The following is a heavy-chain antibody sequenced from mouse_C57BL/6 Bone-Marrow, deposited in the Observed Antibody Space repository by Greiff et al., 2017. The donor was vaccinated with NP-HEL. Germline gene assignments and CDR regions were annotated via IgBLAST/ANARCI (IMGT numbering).Heavy chain of an antibody. CDR2: IDPSDSYT. V-gene: IGHV1-59*01. J-gene: IGHJ3*01. CDR1: GYTFTSYW. CDR3: ERVSTMVNWFAY. D-gene: IGHD2-2*01. Sequence: QVQLQQPGAELVRPGTSVKLSCKASGYTFTSYWMHWVKQRPGQGLEWIGVIDPSDSYTNYNQKFKGKATLTVDTSSSTAYMQLSSLTSEDSAVYYCERVSTMVNWFAYWGQGTLVTVSA.